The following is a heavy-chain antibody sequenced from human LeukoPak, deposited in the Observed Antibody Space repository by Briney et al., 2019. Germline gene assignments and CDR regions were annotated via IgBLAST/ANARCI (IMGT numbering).Heavy chain of an antibody. V-gene: IGHV4-34*01. J-gene: IGHJ4*02. D-gene: IGHD2-21*01. CDR3: ARETSLHIFDS. Sequence: KPSETLSLTCDVYNASFGPYYWSWLRQSPGKGLEYIGEVNYRGDGNYNPSLNSRASISIGTSKKQFSLRLTSVPAAGTAMYYCARETSLHIFDSWGQGTLVTVSS. CDR2: VNYRGDG. CDR1: NASFGPYY.